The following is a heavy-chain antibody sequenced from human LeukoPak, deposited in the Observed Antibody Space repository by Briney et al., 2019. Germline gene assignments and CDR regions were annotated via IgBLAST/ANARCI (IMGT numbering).Heavy chain of an antibody. CDR3: ARGGDYGDYYYYYGMDV. CDR1: GYTFTSYG. Sequence: ASVKVSCEASGYTFTSYGISWVRQAPGQGLEWMGIINPSGGSTSYAQKFQGRVTMTRDTSTSTVYMELSSLRSEDTAVYYCARGGDYGDYYYYYGMDVWGQGTTVTVSS. D-gene: IGHD4-17*01. CDR2: INPSGGST. V-gene: IGHV1-46*01. J-gene: IGHJ6*02.